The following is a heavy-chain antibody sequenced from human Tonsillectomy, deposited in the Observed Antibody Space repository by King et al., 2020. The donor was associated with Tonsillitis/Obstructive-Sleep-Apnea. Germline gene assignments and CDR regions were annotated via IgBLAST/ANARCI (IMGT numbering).Heavy chain of an antibody. CDR3: ARGSGGMYYFDY. CDR1: GFTFSSYG. D-gene: IGHD1-1*01. J-gene: IGHJ4*02. CDR2: IWYEGSIK. Sequence: VQLVESGGDVVQPGRSLRLSCAASGFTFSSYGMHSVRQAPGKGLEWVAGIWYEGSIKYYADSVKGRFTISRDNSKNTLYLQMNSLRAEDTAVYYCARGSGGMYYFDYWGQGTLVTVSS. V-gene: IGHV3-33*01.